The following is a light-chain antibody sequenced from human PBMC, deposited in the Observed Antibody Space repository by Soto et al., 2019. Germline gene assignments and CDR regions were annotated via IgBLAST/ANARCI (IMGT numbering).Light chain of an antibody. CDR3: QHYNSYSEA. CDR1: QTISSW. CDR2: KAS. J-gene: IGKJ1*01. Sequence: DIQMTQSPSTLSGSVGDRVTITYRASQTISSWLAWYQQKPGKAPKLLIYKASTLKSGVPSRFSGSGSGTECTLTISSLQTDDFATYYCQHYNSYSEAFGQGTKVDIK. V-gene: IGKV1-5*03.